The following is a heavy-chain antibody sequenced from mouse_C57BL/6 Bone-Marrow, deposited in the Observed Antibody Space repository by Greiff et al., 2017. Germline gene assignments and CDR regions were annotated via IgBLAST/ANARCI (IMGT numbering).Heavy chain of an antibody. CDR2: IHPNSGST. Sequence: VQLQQSGAELVRPGASVKLSCTASGFNIKDDYMHWVKQRPGQGLEWIGMIHPNSGSTNYNDKFKSKATLTVDKSSSTAYMQLSSLTSEDSAVYYCARPTTVVDYWGQGTTLTVSS. V-gene: IGHV1-64*01. J-gene: IGHJ2*01. CDR1: GFNIKDDY. CDR3: ARPTTVVDY. D-gene: IGHD1-1*01.